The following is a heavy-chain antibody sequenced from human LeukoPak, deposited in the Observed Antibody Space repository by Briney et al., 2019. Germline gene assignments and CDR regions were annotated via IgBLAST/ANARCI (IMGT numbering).Heavy chain of an antibody. V-gene: IGHV5-51*01. CDR2: IYPGDSDT. J-gene: IGHJ3*02. CDR3: ARPGYSSSWYYAFDI. CDR1: GYSFTSYW. D-gene: IGHD6-13*01. Sequence: RGESLKISCKGSGYSFTSYWIGWVRQMPGKGLEWMGIIYPGDSDTRYSPSFQGQVTISADKSISTAYLQWSSLKASDTAMYYCARPGYSSSWYYAFDIWGQGTMVTVPS.